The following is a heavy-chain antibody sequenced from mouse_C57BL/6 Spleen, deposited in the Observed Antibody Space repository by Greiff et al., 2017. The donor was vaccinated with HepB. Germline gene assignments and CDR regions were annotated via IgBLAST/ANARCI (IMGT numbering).Heavy chain of an antibody. CDR2: IYPGSGST. CDR3: ARPSITTVVPRYFDV. J-gene: IGHJ1*03. V-gene: IGHV1-55*01. CDR1: GYTFTSYW. D-gene: IGHD1-1*01. Sequence: QVQLQQPGAELVKPGASVKMSCKASGYTFTSYWITWVKQRPGQGLEWIGDIYPGSGSTNYNEKFKSKATLTVDTSSSTAYMQLSSLTSEDSAVYYCARPSITTVVPRYFDVWGTGTTVTVSS.